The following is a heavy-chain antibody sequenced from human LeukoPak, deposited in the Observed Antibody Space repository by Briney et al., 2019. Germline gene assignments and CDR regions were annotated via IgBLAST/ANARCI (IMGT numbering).Heavy chain of an antibody. Sequence: GESLKISCKGSGYSFTSYCIGWVRQMPGKGLEWMGIIYPGDSDTRYSPSFQGQVTISADKSISTAYLQWSSLKASDTAMYYCARQPRVRCSSTSCYGEGSFDYWGQGTLVTVSS. J-gene: IGHJ4*02. D-gene: IGHD2-2*01. CDR3: ARQPRVRCSSTSCYGEGSFDY. CDR2: IYPGDSDT. CDR1: GYSFTSYC. V-gene: IGHV5-51*01.